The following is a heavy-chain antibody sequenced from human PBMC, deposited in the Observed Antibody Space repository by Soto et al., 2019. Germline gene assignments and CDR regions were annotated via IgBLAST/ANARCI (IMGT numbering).Heavy chain of an antibody. CDR3: TRDASRDSGARGWFDP. CDR2: ISSNSAYI. Sequence: PGGSLRLSCAASGFTFSIYAMTWVRQSPGKGLEWVSTISSNSAYIYYTDALRGRFTISRDNAKNSLHLQMNSLRAEDTAVYYCTRDASRDSGARGWFDPWGPGTLVTVSS. J-gene: IGHJ5*02. V-gene: IGHV3-21*01. D-gene: IGHD6-25*01. CDR1: GFTFSIYA.